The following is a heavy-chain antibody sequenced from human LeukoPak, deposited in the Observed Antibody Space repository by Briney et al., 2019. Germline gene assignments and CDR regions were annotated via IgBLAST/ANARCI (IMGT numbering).Heavy chain of an antibody. CDR2: MNANSNHS. D-gene: IGHD3-3*01. Sequence: ASVKVSCKASGYTFTSYDINWVRQVSGQGLEWMGWMNANSNHSGSAQRFQGRVTITWNTSISTVYMELSSLRSEDTAVYYCARTYYDFRSGSWYFDPWGRGTLITVSS. V-gene: IGHV1-8*02. J-gene: IGHJ2*01. CDR1: GYTFTSYD. CDR3: ARTYYDFRSGSWYFDP.